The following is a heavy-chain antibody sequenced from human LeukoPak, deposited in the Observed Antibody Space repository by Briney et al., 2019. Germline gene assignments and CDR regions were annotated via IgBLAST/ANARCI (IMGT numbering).Heavy chain of an antibody. J-gene: IGHJ4*02. CDR3: ARILITFGGLMFGIFDY. Sequence: ASVKISCKSSGYMFTSYGVSWLRQAPGQGLEWMGWISGYSGDTKYSKTFQDRITITADAASNTAYMDLRSLRSDDTAVYYCARILITFGGLMFGIFDYWGQGSLVIVSS. V-gene: IGHV1-18*01. CDR1: GYMFTSYG. CDR2: ISGYSGDT. D-gene: IGHD3-16*01.